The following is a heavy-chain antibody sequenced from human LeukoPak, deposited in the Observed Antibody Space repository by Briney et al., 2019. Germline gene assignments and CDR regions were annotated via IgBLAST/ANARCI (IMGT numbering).Heavy chain of an antibody. Sequence: GGSLRLSCAASGFTFSSYAMHWVRQAPGKGLEYVSAISSNGGSTYYANSVKGRFTISRDNSKNTLYHQMGSLRAEDMAVYYCARARGRSWHFDAFDIWGKGTMVTVSS. J-gene: IGHJ3*02. D-gene: IGHD6-13*01. CDR2: ISSNGGST. CDR3: ARARGRSWHFDAFDI. V-gene: IGHV3-64*01. CDR1: GFTFSSYA.